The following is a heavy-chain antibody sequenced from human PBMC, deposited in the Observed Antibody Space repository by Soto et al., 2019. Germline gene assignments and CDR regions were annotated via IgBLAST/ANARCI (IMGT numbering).Heavy chain of an antibody. CDR3: ARDAMLEDAFDI. V-gene: IGHV3-13*01. D-gene: IGHD2-8*01. CDR1: GFTFSSYD. CDR2: IGTAGDT. Sequence: GGSLRLSCAASGFTFSSYDTHWVRQATGKGLEWVSAIGTAGDTYYPGSVKGRFTISRENAENSLYLQMNSLRAEDTAVYYCARDAMLEDAFDIWGQGTMVTVSS. J-gene: IGHJ3*02.